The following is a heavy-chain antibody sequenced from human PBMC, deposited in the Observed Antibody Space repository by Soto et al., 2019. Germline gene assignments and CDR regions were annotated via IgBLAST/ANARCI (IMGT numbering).Heavy chain of an antibody. CDR3: AREAGIAADGMVYYYGMDV. CDR2: IIPMFGTA. D-gene: IGHD6-13*01. CDR1: GGTFSSDA. J-gene: IGHJ6*02. Sequence: QVQLVQSGAEVKKPGSSVKVSCKASGGTFSSDAISWVRQAPGQGLEWMGGIIPMFGTANYAQKFQDKVTITADESSXXDXVGPSSLKSEDTAVYYCAREAGIAADGMVYYYGMDVWGQGTTVTVSS. V-gene: IGHV1-69*12.